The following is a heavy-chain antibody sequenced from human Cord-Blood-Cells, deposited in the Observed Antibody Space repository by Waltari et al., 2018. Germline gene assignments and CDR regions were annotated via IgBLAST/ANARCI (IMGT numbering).Heavy chain of an antibody. J-gene: IGHJ4*02. CDR3: ARHMRDFWSGYYTDY. Sequence: EVQLVQSGAEVKKPGESLKISCKGSGYSFTSYWIGWVRQMPGKGLEWMGIIYPGNADTRYIPSFQGQVTISADKSISTAYLQWSSLKASDTAMYYCARHMRDFWSGYYTDYWGQGTLVTVSS. D-gene: IGHD3-3*01. CDR2: IYPGNADT. V-gene: IGHV5-51*01. CDR1: GYSFTSYW.